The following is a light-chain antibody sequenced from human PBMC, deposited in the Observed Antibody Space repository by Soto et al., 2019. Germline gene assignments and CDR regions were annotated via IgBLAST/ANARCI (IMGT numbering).Light chain of an antibody. CDR1: QGISSY. V-gene: IGKV1-8*01. CDR2: AAS. CDR3: QQYYSYPLT. J-gene: IGKJ5*01. Sequence: AILMTQSPSSLSASTGDRVTITCRASQGISSYLAWYQQKPGKAPKLLIYAASTLQSGVPSRFSGSGSGTDFTLTISCLQSEDFATYYCQQYYSYPLTFGQGTRLEIK.